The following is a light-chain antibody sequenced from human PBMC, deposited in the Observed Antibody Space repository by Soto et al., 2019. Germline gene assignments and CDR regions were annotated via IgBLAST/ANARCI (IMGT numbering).Light chain of an antibody. V-gene: IGKV1-39*01. CDR1: QSITTY. CDR2: AAS. CDR3: QQSSGTPWT. J-gene: IGKJ1*01. Sequence: DIQMTHSPSSLSASVGDRVTVTCRARQSITTYLNWYQQKPGKAPKLLIYAASSLPSGVPSRFSGSGSGTDFTLTSTSLQPEYFATYNCQQSSGTPWTVGQGPKVEIQ.